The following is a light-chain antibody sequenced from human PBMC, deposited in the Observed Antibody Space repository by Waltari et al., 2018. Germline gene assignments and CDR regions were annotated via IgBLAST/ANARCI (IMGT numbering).Light chain of an antibody. CDR2: GTS. J-gene: IGKJ3*01. CDR3: QQGKSFPIT. CDR1: QDIGNR. V-gene: IGKV1-12*01. Sequence: DIQMTQSPSPVSASVGDRVTITCRASQDIGNRLAWYQQKPGKASNLLIYGTSSLQTGVPARFSGSGSGTEFTLTISSLQPEDFGTYYCQQGKSFPITFGHGTKVEIK.